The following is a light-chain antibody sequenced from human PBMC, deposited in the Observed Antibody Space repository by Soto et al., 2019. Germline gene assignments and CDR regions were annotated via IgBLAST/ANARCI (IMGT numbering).Light chain of an antibody. Sequence: EVVMTQSPATLSVSPGERATLSCRASQSVDSNYFAWYQQKPGQAPRLLIYGASSRASGIPDRFSGSGSGTDFTLTISRLEPEDFAVYYCQRYGSTLWTFGQGTKVDIK. CDR2: GAS. V-gene: IGKV3-20*01. CDR3: QRYGSTLWT. J-gene: IGKJ1*01. CDR1: QSVDSNY.